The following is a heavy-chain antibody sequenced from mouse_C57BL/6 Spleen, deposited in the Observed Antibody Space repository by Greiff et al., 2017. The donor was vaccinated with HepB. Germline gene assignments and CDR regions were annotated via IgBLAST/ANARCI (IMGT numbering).Heavy chain of an antibody. CDR2: ISYDGSN. CDR1: GYSITSGYY. CDR3: ASPYYYGSSYPYWYFDV. V-gene: IGHV3-6*01. J-gene: IGHJ1*03. Sequence: EVQVVESGPGLVKPSQSLSLTCSVTGYSITSGYYWNWIRQFPGNKLEWMGYISYDGSNNYNPSLKNRISITRDTSKNQFFLKLNSVTTEDTATYYCASPYYYGSSYPYWYFDVWGTGTTVTVSS. D-gene: IGHD1-1*01.